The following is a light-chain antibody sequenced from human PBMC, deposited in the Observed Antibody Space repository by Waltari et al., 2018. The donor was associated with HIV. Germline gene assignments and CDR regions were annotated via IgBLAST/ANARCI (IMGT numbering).Light chain of an antibody. J-gene: IGLJ2*01. V-gene: IGLV1-47*01. Sequence: QSVLTQPPSASGTPGQRVTISCSGSSSNIGSKYVYWYQQLPGTAPKLLIYRNNHRPSGVPYRFSGSKSGTSASLAISGLRSEDEADYYCAAWDDSLLFGGGTKLTVL. CDR1: SSNIGSKY. CDR3: AAWDDSLL. CDR2: RNN.